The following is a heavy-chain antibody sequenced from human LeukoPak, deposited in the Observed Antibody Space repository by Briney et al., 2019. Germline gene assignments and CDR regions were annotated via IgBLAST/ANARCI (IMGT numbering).Heavy chain of an antibody. CDR3: AKVTSGLYSPLDI. J-gene: IGHJ4*02. D-gene: IGHD6-19*01. V-gene: IGHV3-48*03. CDR2: ISSSGRTT. CDR1: GFPFINHE. Sequence: PGRSLRLSCEASGFPFINHEMNWVRQAPGKGLEGLSYISSSGRTTYYADSVKGRFTISRDNAKNSMYLQMNSLTDKGTAVYYCAKVTSGLYSPLDIWGQGTLVIVSS.